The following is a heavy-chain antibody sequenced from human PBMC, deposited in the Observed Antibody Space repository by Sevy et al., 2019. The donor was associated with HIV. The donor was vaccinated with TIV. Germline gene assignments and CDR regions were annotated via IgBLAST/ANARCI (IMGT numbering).Heavy chain of an antibody. CDR2: INHSGST. CDR1: GGSFSGYY. Sequence: SETLSLTCAVYGGSFSGYYWSWIRQPPGKGLEWIGEINHSGSTNYIPSLKSRVTISVDTSKNQFSLKLSSVTAADTAVYYCARVVTVLGDPRYYYGMDVWGQGTTVTVSS. J-gene: IGHJ6*02. V-gene: IGHV4-34*01. D-gene: IGHD3-16*01. CDR3: ARVVTVLGDPRYYYGMDV.